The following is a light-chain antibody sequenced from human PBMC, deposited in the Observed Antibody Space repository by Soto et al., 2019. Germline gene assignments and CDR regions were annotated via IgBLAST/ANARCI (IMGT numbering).Light chain of an antibody. V-gene: IGKV3-20*01. J-gene: IGKJ4*01. CDR2: GAS. CDR3: QQYGSSPALT. Sequence: EVVLTQSPGTLSLSPGGRATLSCRASQSVSSSFLAWYQQKPGQAPRLLIYGASSRATGISDRFSGSGSGTDFTLTINRLEPEDFAVYYCQQYGSSPALTFCGGTKVEIK. CDR1: QSVSSSF.